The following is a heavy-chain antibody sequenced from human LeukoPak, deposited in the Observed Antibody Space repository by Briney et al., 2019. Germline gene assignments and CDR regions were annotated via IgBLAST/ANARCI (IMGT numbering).Heavy chain of an antibody. CDR2: IYYSGST. D-gene: IGHD4-23*01. CDR1: GYSISSGYY. V-gene: IGHV4-61*01. Sequence: PSETLSLTCTVSGYSISSGYYWGWIRQPPGKGLEWIGYIYYSGSTNYNPSLKSRVTISVDTSKNQFSLKLSSVTAADTAVYYCARVTGGNSNSYRYYYYYMDVWGKGTTVTISS. J-gene: IGHJ6*03. CDR3: ARVTGGNSNSYRYYYYYMDV.